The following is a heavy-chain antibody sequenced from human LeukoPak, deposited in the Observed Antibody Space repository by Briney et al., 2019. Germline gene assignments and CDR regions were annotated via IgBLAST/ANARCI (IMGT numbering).Heavy chain of an antibody. D-gene: IGHD1-26*01. CDR3: ANWQSGSRVFFDY. V-gene: IGHV3-23*01. Sequence: AGGSLRLSRAASGFTFSSYAMSWVRQAPGKGLELLSAISADGGDTYYADSVKGRFTISRDNSKNTLDLHMSSLRAEDTAIYYCANWQSGSRVFFDYWGQGTLVTVSS. J-gene: IGHJ4*02. CDR1: GFTFSSYA. CDR2: ISADGGDT.